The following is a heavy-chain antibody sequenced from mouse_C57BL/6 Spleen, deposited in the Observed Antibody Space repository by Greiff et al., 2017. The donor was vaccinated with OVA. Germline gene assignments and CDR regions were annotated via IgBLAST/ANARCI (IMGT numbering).Heavy chain of an antibody. CDR2: IRSGGSYT. Sequence: EVNLVESGGDLVKPGGSLKLSCAASGFTFSSYGMSWVRPTPDKRLEWVATIRSGGSYTYYPDSVKGRFTISRDNAKNTLYLQMSSLKSEDTAMYYCARHYDYDYWGQGTTLTVSS. CDR1: GFTFSSYG. D-gene: IGHD2-4*01. CDR3: ARHYDYDY. J-gene: IGHJ2*01. V-gene: IGHV5-6*01.